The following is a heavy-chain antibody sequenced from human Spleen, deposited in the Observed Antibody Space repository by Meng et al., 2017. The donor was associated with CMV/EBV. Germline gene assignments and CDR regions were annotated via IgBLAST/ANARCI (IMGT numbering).Heavy chain of an antibody. V-gene: IGHV4-30-4*01. CDR3: ARGQKGYFDL. CDR2: IYNSGST. CDR1: GGSISSSNYY. Sequence: QLQLQASGPGLVKPSQTLSLTCTVSGGSISSSNYYWSWIRQPPGKGLEWSGHIYNSGSTYYNPSLKSRITISVDTSKNQFSLKLSSVTAADTAVYYCARGQKGYFDLWGRGALVTVSS. J-gene: IGHJ2*01.